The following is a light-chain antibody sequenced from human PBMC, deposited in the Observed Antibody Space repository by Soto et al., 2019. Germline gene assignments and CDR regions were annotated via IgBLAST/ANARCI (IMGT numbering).Light chain of an antibody. CDR3: SLYISGSSYV. V-gene: IGLV2-18*01. Sequence: QSVLTQPPSVSGSPGQSVTISCTGTSSDVGSYNRLSWYQQPPGTAPKLIMYEVNTRPSGVPDRFSGSKSGSTASLTISGLQADDEADYYCSLYISGSSYVLGTGTKATV. J-gene: IGLJ1*01. CDR1: SSDVGSYNR. CDR2: EVN.